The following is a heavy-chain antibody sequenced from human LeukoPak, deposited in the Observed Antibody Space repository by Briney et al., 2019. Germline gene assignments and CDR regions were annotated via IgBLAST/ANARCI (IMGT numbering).Heavy chain of an antibody. CDR1: GFTFGSYS. V-gene: IGHV3-48*04. D-gene: IGHD2-15*01. CDR2: ISSSSSTI. Sequence: GGSLRLSCAASGFTFGSYSMNWVRQAPGKGLEWVSYISSSSSTIYYADSVEGRFTISRDNAKNSLYLQMNSLRAEDTAVYYCARDYCSGGSCYSPPDYWGQGTLVTVSS. CDR3: ARDYCSGGSCYSPPDY. J-gene: IGHJ4*02.